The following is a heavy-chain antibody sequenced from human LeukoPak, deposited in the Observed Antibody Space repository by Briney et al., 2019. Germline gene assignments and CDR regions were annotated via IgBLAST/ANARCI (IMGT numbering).Heavy chain of an antibody. CDR3: AKDRARQAY. J-gene: IGHJ4*02. CDR1: GFTLSSYW. Sequence: PGGSLRLSCAASGFTLSSYWMSWVRQAPGKGLEWVANIKEDGSDKYYVDSLKGRFTISRDNAKNSLYLQMNSLRAEDTAVYYCAKDRARQAYWGQGTLVTVSS. CDR2: IKEDGSDK. V-gene: IGHV3-7*03.